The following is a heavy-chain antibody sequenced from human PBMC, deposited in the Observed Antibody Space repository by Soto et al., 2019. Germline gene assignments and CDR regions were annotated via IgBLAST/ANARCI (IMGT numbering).Heavy chain of an antibody. CDR3: ARESEEALGY. V-gene: IGHV3-11*01. D-gene: IGHD3-16*01. CDR1: GFTFSDYY. J-gene: IGHJ4*02. Sequence: QVQLVESGGGLVKPGGSLRLSCAASGFTFSDYYMSWIRQAPGKGLESVSYISSSGSTIYYATTVKGRFTISRNNAKNALYMKMNSLRGGDTAVYYCARESEEALGYWGQGTLVTVSS. CDR2: ISSSGSTI.